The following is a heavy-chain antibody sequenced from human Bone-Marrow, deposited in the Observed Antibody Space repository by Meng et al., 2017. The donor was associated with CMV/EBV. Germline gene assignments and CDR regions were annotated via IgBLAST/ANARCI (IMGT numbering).Heavy chain of an antibody. CDR2: ISSSSSYI. Sequence: GESLKISCAASGFTFSAYEMNWVRQAPGKGLEWVSSISSSSSYIYYADSVKGRFTTSRDNAKNSLYLQMNSLRAEDTAVYYCAVREWDSSSWYGYYYGMDVWGQGTTVPVSS. J-gene: IGHJ6*02. V-gene: IGHV3-21*01. CDR1: GFTFSAYE. D-gene: IGHD6-13*01. CDR3: AVREWDSSSWYGYYYGMDV.